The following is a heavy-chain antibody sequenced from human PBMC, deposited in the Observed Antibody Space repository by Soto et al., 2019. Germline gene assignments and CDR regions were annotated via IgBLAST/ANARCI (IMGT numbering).Heavy chain of an antibody. J-gene: IGHJ4*02. D-gene: IGHD6-13*01. CDR3: ARDRSSSLDY. CDR2: IFYDGSNK. Sequence: GGSLGLSCAASGFTFSSYGMHWVRQAPGKGLEWVAVIFYDGSNKYYAYSVKGRFTISRDNSKNTLYLQMNSLRAEDTAVYYCARDRSSSLDYWGQGTLVNVSS. V-gene: IGHV3-33*01. CDR1: GFTFSSYG.